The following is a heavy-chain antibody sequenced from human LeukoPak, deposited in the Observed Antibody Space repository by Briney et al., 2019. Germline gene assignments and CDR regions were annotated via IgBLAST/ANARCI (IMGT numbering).Heavy chain of an antibody. Sequence: ASVKVSCKVSGYTLTELSMHWVRQAPGKGLEWMGGFDPEDGETIYAQKFQGRVTMTRNTSISTAYMELSSLRSEDTAVYYCAREYCGGDCYYGMDVWGQGTTVTVSS. CDR3: AREYCGGDCYYGMDV. CDR2: FDPEDGET. V-gene: IGHV1-24*01. CDR1: GYTLTELS. J-gene: IGHJ6*02. D-gene: IGHD2-21*01.